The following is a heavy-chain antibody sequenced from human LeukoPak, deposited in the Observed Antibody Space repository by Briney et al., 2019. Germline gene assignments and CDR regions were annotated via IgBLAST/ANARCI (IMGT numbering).Heavy chain of an antibody. Sequence: SETLSLTCTVSGGSISNYYWSWIRQPPGKELEWIGYIYYSGSSNYNPSLKSRVTISVDTSKNQFSLKLSSVTAADTAVYYCARLGKRGYSYGYGPNWFDPWGQGTLVTVSS. V-gene: IGHV4-59*12. D-gene: IGHD5-18*01. CDR2: IYYSGSS. CDR3: ARLGKRGYSYGYGPNWFDP. J-gene: IGHJ5*02. CDR1: GGSISNYY.